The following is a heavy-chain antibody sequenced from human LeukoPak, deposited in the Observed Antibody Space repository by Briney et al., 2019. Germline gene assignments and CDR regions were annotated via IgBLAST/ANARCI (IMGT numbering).Heavy chain of an antibody. CDR3: ARVGSSWFVYFDY. V-gene: IGHV1-2*02. Sequence: ASVKVSCKASGYTFTGYYMHWVRQAPGQGLEWMGWINPNSGGTNYAQKFQGRVTMTRDTSISTAYMELSRLTSDDTAVYYCARVGSSWFVYFDYWGQGTLVTVSS. CDR1: GYTFTGYY. CDR2: INPNSGGT. D-gene: IGHD6-13*01. J-gene: IGHJ4*02.